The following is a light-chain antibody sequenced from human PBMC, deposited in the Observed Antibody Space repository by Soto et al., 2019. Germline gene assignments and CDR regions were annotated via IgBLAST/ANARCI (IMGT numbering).Light chain of an antibody. J-gene: IGKJ1*01. CDR2: GAS. V-gene: IGKV3-20*01. CDR1: QSISDTF. Sequence: ELVLTQSPGTLSLSPGERATLSRRFIQSISDTFLAWYQQKPGQAPRLLIYGASSRATGIPDRFSGSGSGTDFALTISRLEPEDFAVYYCQQYGSSPQTFGQGTKVDIK. CDR3: QQYGSSPQT.